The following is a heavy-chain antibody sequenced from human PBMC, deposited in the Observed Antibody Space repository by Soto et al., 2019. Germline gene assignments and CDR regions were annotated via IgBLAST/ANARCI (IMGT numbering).Heavy chain of an antibody. CDR3: ASSFGVAAAGPFDY. CDR2: IYYSGST. D-gene: IGHD6-13*01. J-gene: IGHJ4*02. V-gene: IGHV4-31*03. Sequence: QVQLQESGPGMVKPSQTLSLTCTVSGGSISSGGYYWSWIRQHPGKGLEWIGYIYYSGSTYYNPSLKTRVTIKVDTSKNRFSLKLSSVTAADTAVYYCASSFGVAAAGPFDYWGQGTLVTVSS. CDR1: GGSISSGGYY.